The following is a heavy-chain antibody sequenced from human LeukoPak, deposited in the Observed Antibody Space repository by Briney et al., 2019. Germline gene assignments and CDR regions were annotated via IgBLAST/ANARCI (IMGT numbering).Heavy chain of an antibody. CDR3: ARGRGDGRKLTGQNDY. Sequence: GRSLSLSCAASGFTFSSYGMHWVRQAPGKGLEWVAVISYDGSNKYYADSVKGQFTISRDNSKNTLYLQMNSLRAEDTAVYYCARGRGDGRKLTGQNDYWGQGTLVTVSS. CDR1: GFTFSSYG. V-gene: IGHV3-30*03. J-gene: IGHJ4*02. CDR2: ISYDGSNK. D-gene: IGHD3-10*01.